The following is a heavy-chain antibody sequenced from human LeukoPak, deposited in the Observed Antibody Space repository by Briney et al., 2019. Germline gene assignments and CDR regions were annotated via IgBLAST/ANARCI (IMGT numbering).Heavy chain of an antibody. CDR3: ARQEVLYHFAY. CDR1: GYSFTNYW. CDR2: IYPGDSDT. D-gene: IGHD2-2*02. V-gene: IGHV5-51*01. Sequence: GESLKISCKGSGYSFTNYWIGWVRQMPGKGLEWMGIIYPGDSDTTYSPSFQGQVTISADKSISTAFLQWSGLLASDTAMYYCARQEVLYHFAYGGQGTLVTVSA. J-gene: IGHJ4*02.